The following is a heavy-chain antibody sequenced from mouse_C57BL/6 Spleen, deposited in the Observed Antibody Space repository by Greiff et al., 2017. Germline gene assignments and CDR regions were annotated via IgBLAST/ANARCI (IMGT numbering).Heavy chain of an antibody. CDR1: GYTFTSYW. J-gene: IGHJ4*01. Sequence: VQLQQPGAELVRPGSSVKLSCKASGYTFTSYWMHWVKQRPIQGLEWIGNIDPSDSETHYNQKFKDKATLTVDKSSSTAYMQLRSLTSEDSAVYYCARNDVSYAMDYWGQGTSVTVSS. CDR3: ARNDVSYAMDY. D-gene: IGHD2-3*01. CDR2: IDPSDSET. V-gene: IGHV1-52*01.